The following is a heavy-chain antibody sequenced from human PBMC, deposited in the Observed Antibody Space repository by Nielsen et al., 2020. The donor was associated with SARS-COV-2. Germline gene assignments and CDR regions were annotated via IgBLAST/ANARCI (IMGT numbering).Heavy chain of an antibody. V-gene: IGHV1-69*13. D-gene: IGHD2-2*01. CDR2: IIPIFGTA. J-gene: IGHJ5*02. Sequence: SVKVSCKASGGTFSSYAISWVRQAPGQGLEWMGGIIPIFGTANYAQKFQGRVTITADESTSTAYMELSSLRSEDTAVYYCARVGCSSTSCYESDWFDPWGQGTLVTVSS. CDR1: GGTFSSYA. CDR3: ARVGCSSTSCYESDWFDP.